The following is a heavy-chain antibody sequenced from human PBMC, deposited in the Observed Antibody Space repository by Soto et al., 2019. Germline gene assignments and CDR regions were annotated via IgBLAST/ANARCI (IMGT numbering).Heavy chain of an antibody. J-gene: IGHJ5*02. Sequence: QVQLVESGGGVVQPGRSLRLSCAASGFTFSSYAMHWVRQAPGKGLEWVAVISYDGSNKYYADSVKGRFTISRDNSKNTLYLQMNSLRAEDTAVYYCVLIAIRGGGVFDPWGQGTLVTVSS. D-gene: IGHD3-10*01. V-gene: IGHV3-30-3*01. CDR3: VLIAIRGGGVFDP. CDR1: GFTFSSYA. CDR2: ISYDGSNK.